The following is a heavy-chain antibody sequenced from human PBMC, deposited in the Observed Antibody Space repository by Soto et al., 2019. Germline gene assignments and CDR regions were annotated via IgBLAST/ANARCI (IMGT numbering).Heavy chain of an antibody. D-gene: IGHD3-10*01. CDR2: IKSKTDGGTT. CDR1: GFTFSNAW. CDR3: TPLTYYYGSGTP. V-gene: IGHV3-15*07. J-gene: IGHJ5*02. Sequence: EVQLVESGGGLVKPGGSLRLSCAATGFTFSNAWMNWVRQAPGKGLEWVGRIKSKTDGGTTDYAAPAKGRFTISRDDSKNTLYLQMNSLKTEDTAVYYCTPLTYYYGSGTPWGQGTLVTVSS.